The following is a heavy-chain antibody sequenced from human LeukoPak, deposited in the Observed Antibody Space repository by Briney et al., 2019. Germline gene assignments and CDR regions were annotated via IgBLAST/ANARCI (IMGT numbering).Heavy chain of an antibody. Sequence: GGSLTLSCAVSGFSFSTYGMHWLRQAPGKGPEWVAVIWNGGSDKRYADSVKGRFTLSRDYSKNTLYLQMNSLRADDTAISYCARDAFDPKTSPHYLVY. J-gene: IGHJ4*01. V-gene: IGHV3-33*08. CDR1: GFSFSTYG. CDR2: IWNGGSDK. CDR3: ARDAFDPKTSPHYLVY. D-gene: IGHD3-9*01.